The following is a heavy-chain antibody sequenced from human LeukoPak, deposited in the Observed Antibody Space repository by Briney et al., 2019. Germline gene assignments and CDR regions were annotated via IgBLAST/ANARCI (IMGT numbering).Heavy chain of an antibody. D-gene: IGHD3-3*01. Sequence: ASVKVSCKASGYTFTSYDINWVRQATGQGLEWMGWMNPNSGNTGYAQKFQGRVTITRNTSISTAYMELSSLRSEDTAVYYCARVIRFLPGWCMDVWGKGTTVTVPS. J-gene: IGHJ6*03. CDR3: ARVIRFLPGWCMDV. V-gene: IGHV1-8*03. CDR2: MNPNSGNT. CDR1: GYTFTSYD.